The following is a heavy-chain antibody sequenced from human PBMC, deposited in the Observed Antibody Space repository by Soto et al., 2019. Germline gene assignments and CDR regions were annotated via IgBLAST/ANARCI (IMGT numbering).Heavy chain of an antibody. CDR3: ARIAVAGTRKFDP. CDR2: IYYSGST. CDR1: GGSISSSSYY. J-gene: IGHJ5*02. D-gene: IGHD6-19*01. V-gene: IGHV4-39*01. Sequence: SETLSLTCTVSGGSISSSSYYWGWIRQPPGKGLEWIGSIYYSGSTYYNPSLKSRVTISVDTSKNQFSLKLSSVTAADTAVYYCARIAVAGTRKFDPWGQGTLVTVSS.